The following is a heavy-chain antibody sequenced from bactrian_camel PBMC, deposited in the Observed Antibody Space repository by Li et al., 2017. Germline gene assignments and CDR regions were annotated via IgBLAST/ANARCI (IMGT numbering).Heavy chain of an antibody. V-gene: IGHV3S53*01. CDR1: GNHYGSWC. Sequence: HVQLVESGGGSVQAGGSLRLSCAVTGNHYGSWCMGWFRQALGKEREGVARVHGDGSTTYADSVKGRFTISRDNAKNTVDLQMNSLKPEDTGMYYCAMKAWYCRYSFHALDYNDWGQGTQVTVS. CDR2: VHGDGST. J-gene: IGHJ4*01. D-gene: IGHD2*01. CDR3: AMKAWYCRYSFHALDYND.